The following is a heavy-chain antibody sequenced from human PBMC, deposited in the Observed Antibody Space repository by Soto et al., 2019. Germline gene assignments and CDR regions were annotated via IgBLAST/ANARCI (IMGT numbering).Heavy chain of an antibody. Sequence: QVQLVQSGAEVKKPGSSVKVSCKASGGTFSNYGMHWVRQAPGKGLEWVAFIWYDGGNKYYAESVKGRFTLSRDNSKNTLYLQMNSLRAEDTAVYYCARDGDVNTGFGKDYWGQGTLVTVSS. D-gene: IGHD3-16*01. CDR3: ARDGDVNTGFGKDY. CDR1: GGTFSNYG. CDR2: IWYDGGNK. V-gene: IGHV3-33*01. J-gene: IGHJ4*02.